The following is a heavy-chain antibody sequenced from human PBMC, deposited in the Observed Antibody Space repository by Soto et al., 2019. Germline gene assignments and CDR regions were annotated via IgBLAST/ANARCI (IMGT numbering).Heavy chain of an antibody. CDR2: ISAYNGYT. D-gene: IGHD6-19*01. CDR3: ARGVAVAGAGGDY. V-gene: IGHV1-18*01. J-gene: IGHJ4*02. CDR1: GYTFTSSG. Sequence: QVQLVQSGAEVKNPGASVKVSCKASGYTFTSSGISWVRQAPGQGLEWMGWISAYNGYTNYAQKFQGRVTMTTDTSTSTADMERRSLRSDDTAMYYCARGVAVAGAGGDYWGQGSLVTVSS.